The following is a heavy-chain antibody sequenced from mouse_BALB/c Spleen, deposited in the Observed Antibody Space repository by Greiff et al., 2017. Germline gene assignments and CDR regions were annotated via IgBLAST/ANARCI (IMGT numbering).Heavy chain of an antibody. Sequence: VQLQQSGPELVNPGASVKMSCKASGYTFTSYYIHWVKQRPGQGLEWIGWIYPGDGSTKYNEKFKGKTTLTADKSSSTAYMLLSSLTSEDSAIYFCARTPITTVGGYYFDYWGQGTTLTVSS. D-gene: IGHD1-1*01. J-gene: IGHJ2*01. CDR1: GYTFTSYY. CDR2: IYPGDGST. CDR3: ARTPITTVGGYYFDY. V-gene: IGHV1S56*01.